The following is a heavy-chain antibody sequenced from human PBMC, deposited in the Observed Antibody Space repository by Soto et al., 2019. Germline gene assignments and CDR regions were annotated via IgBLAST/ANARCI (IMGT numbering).Heavy chain of an antibody. J-gene: IGHJ6*02. CDR1: GFTLSNAW. CDR2: IKSKTDGGTT. Sequence: GGSLRLSCAVSGFTLSNAWMTWVRQAPGPGPEWVGRIKSKTDGGTTDYVAPAQGRFIISRDDSENTLYLQMNSLKTEDTGEYYCTTISHYSDTGGYYYYFGRGVWGRGTTVTVSS. D-gene: IGHD3-22*01. CDR3: TTISHYSDTGGYYYYFGRGV. V-gene: IGHV3-15*01.